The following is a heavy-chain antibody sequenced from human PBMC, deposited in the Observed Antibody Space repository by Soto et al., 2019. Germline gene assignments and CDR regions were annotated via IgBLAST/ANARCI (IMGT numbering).Heavy chain of an antibody. D-gene: IGHD1-1*01. V-gene: IGHV3-23*01. CDR3: AKNKETGTTGGLGY. Sequence: GGSLRLSCAASGFTFSSYAMSWVRQAPGKGLEWVSTISGSGGTTYYADSVKGRFTISRDNSKNTLYLQMNSLRAEDTAIYYCAKNKETGTTGGLGYWGQGTLVTVSS. J-gene: IGHJ4*02. CDR1: GFTFSSYA. CDR2: ISGSGGTT.